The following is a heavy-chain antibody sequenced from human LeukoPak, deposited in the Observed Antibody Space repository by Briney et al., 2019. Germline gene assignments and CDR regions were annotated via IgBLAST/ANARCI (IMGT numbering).Heavy chain of an antibody. CDR1: GYTFTDYY. CDR2: INPTSGAT. CDR3: VREFRTTTSSFDAFDS. Sequence: GASVKLSCKASGYTFTDYYMHWVRQAPGQGLDWVGWINPTSGATNYAQKFQGRVTMTRDTSNNTSYIDLSRLRSEDTDVYYCVREFRTTTSSFDAFDSWGQGTMVTVSS. J-gene: IGHJ3*01. D-gene: IGHD1-14*01. V-gene: IGHV1-2*02.